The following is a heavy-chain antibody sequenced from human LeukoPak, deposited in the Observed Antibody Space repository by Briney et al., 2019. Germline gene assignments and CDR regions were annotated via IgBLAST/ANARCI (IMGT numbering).Heavy chain of an antibody. Sequence: SETLSLTCTVSGGSISSSSYYWGWIRQPPGKGLEWIGSIYYSGSTYYNPSLKSRVTISVDTSKNQFSLNLYSVTAADTAVYYCARVGYYDSSGYLDYWGRGTQVTVSS. CDR3: ARVGYYDSSGYLDY. CDR2: IYYSGST. CDR1: GGSISSSSYY. V-gene: IGHV4-39*07. J-gene: IGHJ4*02. D-gene: IGHD3-22*01.